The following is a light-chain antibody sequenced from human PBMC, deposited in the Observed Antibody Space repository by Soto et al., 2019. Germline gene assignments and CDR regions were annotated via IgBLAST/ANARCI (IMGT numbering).Light chain of an antibody. J-gene: IGKJ4*01. Sequence: IVLTQSPGTLSLSPGERATLSCRASQSVSSSYLVWYQQRPGQPPRLLIYGTYTRAAGISDRFSGNGSGTDFTLTIYRLEPGDSAVYYCQQYGTSALTFGGGTKV. CDR2: GTY. V-gene: IGKV3-20*01. CDR3: QQYGTSALT. CDR1: QSVSSSY.